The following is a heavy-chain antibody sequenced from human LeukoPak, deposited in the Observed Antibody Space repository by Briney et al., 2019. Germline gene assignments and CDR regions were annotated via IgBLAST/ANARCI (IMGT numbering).Heavy chain of an antibody. CDR3: AKRSLSGTWYFDL. Sequence: GGSPRLSCAASGFTFSSYAMSWVRQAPGKGLEWVSAISGSGGSTYYADSVKGRFTISRDNSKNTLYLQMNSLRAEDTAVYYCAKRSLSGTWYFDLWGRGTLVIVSS. D-gene: IGHD3-3*01. CDR2: ISGSGGST. CDR1: GFTFSSYA. V-gene: IGHV3-23*01. J-gene: IGHJ2*01.